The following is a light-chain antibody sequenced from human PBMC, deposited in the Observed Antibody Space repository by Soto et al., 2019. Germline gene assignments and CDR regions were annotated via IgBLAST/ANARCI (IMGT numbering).Light chain of an antibody. CDR2: EVN. V-gene: IGLV2-8*01. CDR1: SSDVGGYNY. CDR3: SSYAGSSNV. Sequence: SSLTQPPSASGSPGQSVAISCTGTSSDVGGYNYVSWYQQHPGKAPKLMIYEVNKRPSGVPDRFSGSKSGNTASLTVSGLQAEDEAHYYCSSYAGSSNVFGTGTKVTVL. J-gene: IGLJ1*01.